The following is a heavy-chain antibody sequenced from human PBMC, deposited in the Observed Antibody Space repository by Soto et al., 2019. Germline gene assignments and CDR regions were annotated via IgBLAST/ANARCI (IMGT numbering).Heavy chain of an antibody. CDR3: ARIDFWSGMDV. J-gene: IGHJ6*02. V-gene: IGHV3-74*01. CDR2: INSDGSST. CDR1: GLPFGSFW. Sequence: EVQLVESGGGLVQPGGSLRVSCAASGLPFGSFWMYWVRQAPGKGLAWVSRINSDGSSTNYADSVRGRVTISRDNAKNTLYLQMNSLRAEDTAVYYCARIDFWSGMDVWGQGTTVTVSS. D-gene: IGHD3-3*01.